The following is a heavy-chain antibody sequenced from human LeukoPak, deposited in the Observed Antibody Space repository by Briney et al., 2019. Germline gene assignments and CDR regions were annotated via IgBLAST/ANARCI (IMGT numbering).Heavy chain of an antibody. Sequence: GGSLRLSCAASGFTFSIYAMHWVRQAPGKGLEWVAVISYDGSIKYYADSVKGRFTISRDNSKNTLYLQMNSLRAGDTALYYCARARGYSYENDHWGQGTLVTVSS. J-gene: IGHJ4*02. D-gene: IGHD5-18*01. V-gene: IGHV3-30-3*01. CDR3: ARARGYSYENDH. CDR1: GFTFSIYA. CDR2: ISYDGSIK.